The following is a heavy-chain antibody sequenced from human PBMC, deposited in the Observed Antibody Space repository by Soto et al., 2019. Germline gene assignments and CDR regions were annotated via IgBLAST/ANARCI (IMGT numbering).Heavy chain of an antibody. CDR2: IYYSGST. CDR1: GGSISSGGYY. D-gene: IGHD5-12*01. V-gene: IGHV4-31*03. Sequence: SETLSLTCTVSGGSISSGGYYWSWIRQHPGKGLEWIGYIYYSGSTYYNPSLKSRVTISVDTSKNQFSLKLSSVTAADTAVYYCARDLRYSGYHDYWGQGTLVTVSS. J-gene: IGHJ4*02. CDR3: ARDLRYSGYHDY.